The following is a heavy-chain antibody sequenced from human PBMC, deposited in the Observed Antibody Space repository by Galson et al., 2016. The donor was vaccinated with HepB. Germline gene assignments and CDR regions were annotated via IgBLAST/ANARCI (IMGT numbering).Heavy chain of an antibody. CDR1: GFTFSTYE. V-gene: IGHV3-48*03. D-gene: IGHD2-21*02. Sequence: SLRLSCAASGFTFSTYEMNWVRQAPGKGLEWVAYISDSGDSIYYADSVRGRFTISRDNAKNSLFLQMDSLRVEDTAVYYCARDDCGGDCTWMVFDHWGKGTRVTGSS. CDR2: ISDSGDSI. J-gene: IGHJ4*02. CDR3: ARDDCGGDCTWMVFDH.